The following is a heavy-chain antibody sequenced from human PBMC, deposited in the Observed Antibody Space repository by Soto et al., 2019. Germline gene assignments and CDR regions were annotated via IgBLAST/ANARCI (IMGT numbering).Heavy chain of an antibody. CDR1: GYTFTNSD. CDR2: MNPDSGHA. CDR3: ARRPHCSGGICYYGLDN. V-gene: IGHV1-8*01. J-gene: IGHJ4*02. D-gene: IGHD2-15*01. Sequence: AAVKVSCKASGYTFTNSDINWVRQAPGQGLEWMGWMNPDSGHAAYAQKFQGRVTLTTSTSTSTVYMEMRSLGSEDTAVYYCARRPHCSGGICYYGLDNWGQGTLVTVSS.